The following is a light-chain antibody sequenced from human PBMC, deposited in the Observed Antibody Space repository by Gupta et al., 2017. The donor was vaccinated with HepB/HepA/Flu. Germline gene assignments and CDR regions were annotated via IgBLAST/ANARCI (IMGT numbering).Light chain of an antibody. J-gene: IGKJ2*02. CDR3: MQALPTSCT. CDR2: LGS. Sequence: DIVMTQSPLSLPVTPGEPASISCRASQSLLHSNGYKYLDWYLQKPGQSPQLLIYLGSNRASGVPDRFSGSGSGTDFTLKISRVEAEDVGVYYCMQALPTSCTFGQGTKMDIK. CDR1: QSLLHSNGYKY. V-gene: IGKV2-28*01.